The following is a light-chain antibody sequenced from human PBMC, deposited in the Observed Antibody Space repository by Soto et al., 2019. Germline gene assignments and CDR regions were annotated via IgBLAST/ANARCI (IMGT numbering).Light chain of an antibody. CDR1: SSDIGAYDH. V-gene: IGLV2-14*01. Sequence: QSVVTQPASVSGCPGQSITISCSGTSSDIGAYDHVAWFQQFPGKTPKLMIYSVSNRPSGVSHRFSGSKSGNTASLTISGLQPEDEADYYCISYTVSRSYVFGTGTKVTAL. CDR2: SVS. CDR3: ISYTVSRSYV. J-gene: IGLJ1*01.